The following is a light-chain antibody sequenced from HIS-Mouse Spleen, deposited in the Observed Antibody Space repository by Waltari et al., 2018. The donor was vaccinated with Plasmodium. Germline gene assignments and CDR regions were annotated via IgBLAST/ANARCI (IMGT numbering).Light chain of an antibody. CDR1: QSVSSY. Sequence: EIVLTQSPATLSLSPGERATLPGRASQSVSSYLAWYQQRPGQAPRLRIYDASNRATGIPARFSGSGSGTDFTLTISSLEPEDFAVYYCQQRSNWPPLTFGGGTKVEIK. J-gene: IGKJ4*01. CDR2: DAS. V-gene: IGKV3-11*01. CDR3: QQRSNWPPLT.